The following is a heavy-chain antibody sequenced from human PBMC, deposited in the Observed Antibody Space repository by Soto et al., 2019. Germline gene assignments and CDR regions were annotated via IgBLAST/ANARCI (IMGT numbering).Heavy chain of an antibody. CDR3: TKDGDSADYGY. J-gene: IGHJ4*02. V-gene: IGHV1-69*01. CDR1: GDTFGRNA. Sequence: QVQLVQSGAEVKRPGSSVRFSCKASGDTFGRNAIHWVRQAPGQGLEWMGGIIPMFPTTNYAQKFKGRLTIYADESTGTAYMEMTSLTSEDTAVYYCTKDGDSADYGYWGQGTLVTVSS. D-gene: IGHD2-21*01. CDR2: IIPMFPTT.